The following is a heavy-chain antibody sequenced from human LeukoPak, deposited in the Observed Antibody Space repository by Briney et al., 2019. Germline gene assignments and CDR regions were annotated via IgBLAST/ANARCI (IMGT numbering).Heavy chain of an antibody. CDR1: GYSFTSYW. D-gene: IGHD6-13*01. Sequence: GESLKISCKGSGYSFTSYWIGWVRQMPGKGLEWMGIIYPGDSDTRYSPSFQGQVTISADKSIGTAYLQWSSLKASDTAMYYCARRLYSSSWSSYWFDPWGQGTLVTVSS. J-gene: IGHJ5*02. V-gene: IGHV5-51*01. CDR3: ARRLYSSSWSSYWFDP. CDR2: IYPGDSDT.